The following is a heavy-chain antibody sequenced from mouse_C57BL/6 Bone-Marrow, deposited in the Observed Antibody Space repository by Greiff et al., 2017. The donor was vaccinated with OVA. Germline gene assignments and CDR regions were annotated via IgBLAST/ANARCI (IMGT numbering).Heavy chain of an antibody. J-gene: IGHJ1*03. CDR3: ARHPDYYGSSFWYFDV. Sequence: QVHVKQSGAELVKPGASVKLSCKASGYTFTEYTIHWVKQRSGQGLEWIGWFYPGSGSIKYNEKFKDKATLTADKSSSTVYMELSRLTSEDSAVYFCARHPDYYGSSFWYFDVWGTGTTVTVSS. V-gene: IGHV1-62-2*01. CDR2: FYPGSGSI. D-gene: IGHD1-1*01. CDR1: GYTFTEYT.